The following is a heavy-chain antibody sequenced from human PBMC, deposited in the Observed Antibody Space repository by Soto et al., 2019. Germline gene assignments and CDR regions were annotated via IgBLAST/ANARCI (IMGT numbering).Heavy chain of an antibody. CDR1: GGSISSXNW. J-gene: IGHJ4*02. V-gene: IGHV4-4*02. CDR3: ARVRDGDELDY. CDR2: IYHSGST. Sequence: QVQLQESXPGLVKPSGTLSLTCAVSGGSISSXNWWXWVRQPPGKGLEWIGEIYHSGSTNYNPSXXXXXXXXXXXXXXXXXXXXXXVTAADTAVYYCARVRDGDELDYWGQGTLVTVSS. D-gene: IGHD3-10*01.